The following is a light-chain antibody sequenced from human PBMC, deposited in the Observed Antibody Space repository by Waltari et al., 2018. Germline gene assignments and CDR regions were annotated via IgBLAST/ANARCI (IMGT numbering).Light chain of an antibody. CDR3: SSTAGSNNLV. V-gene: IGLV2-8*01. J-gene: IGLJ2*01. CDR2: EVS. Sequence: QSALTQPPSASGSPGQSVTISCTGTSSDVGGYNYVSWYQQHPGKAPKLMIYEVSQRPSGVPDRFSGSKSGNTASLTVSGLQAEDEADYYCSSTAGSNNLVFGGGTKLTVL. CDR1: SSDVGGYNY.